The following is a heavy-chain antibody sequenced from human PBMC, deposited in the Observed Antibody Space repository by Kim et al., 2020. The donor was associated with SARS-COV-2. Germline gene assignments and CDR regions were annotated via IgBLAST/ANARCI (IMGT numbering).Heavy chain of an antibody. CDR3: ARQPGSYEPFDY. D-gene: IGHD1-26*01. CDR2: IYPGDSET. V-gene: IGHV5-51*01. CDR1: GYSFTRSW. Sequence: GESLKISCKGSGYSFTRSWIGWVRQMPGKGLEWVGIIYPGDSETRYSPSFQGQVIISADKSISTAYLQWSSLKAADTPMYYCARQPGSYEPFDYWGQGTL. J-gene: IGHJ4*02.